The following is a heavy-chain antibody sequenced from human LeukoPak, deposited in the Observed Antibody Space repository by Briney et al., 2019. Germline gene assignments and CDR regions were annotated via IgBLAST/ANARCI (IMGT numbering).Heavy chain of an antibody. Sequence: ASVKVSCKASGYTFTGYYMHWVRQAPGQGLEWMGWINPNSGGTNYAQKFQGRVTMTRDTSISTAYMELSRLGSDDTAVYYCARVGYCSSTSCHGGFDYWGQGTLVTVSS. CDR3: ARVGYCSSTSCHGGFDY. CDR2: INPNSGGT. J-gene: IGHJ4*02. V-gene: IGHV1-2*02. CDR1: GYTFTGYY. D-gene: IGHD2-2*01.